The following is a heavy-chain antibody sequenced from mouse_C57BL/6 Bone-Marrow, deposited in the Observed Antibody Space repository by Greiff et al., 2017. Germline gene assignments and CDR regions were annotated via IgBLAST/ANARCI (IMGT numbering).Heavy chain of an antibody. CDR3: ARSYYGSGLYDFDY. CDR2: IDPSDSYT. J-gene: IGHJ2*01. CDR1: GYTFTSYW. Sequence: QVQLQQPGAELVRPGTSVKLSCKASGYTFTSYWMHWVKQRPGQGLEWIGVIDPSDSYTNYNQTFKGKATLTVDTSSGTAYMQLSSMTSEDSAVYYCARSYYGSGLYDFDYWGQGTTLTVSS. V-gene: IGHV1-59*01. D-gene: IGHD1-1*01.